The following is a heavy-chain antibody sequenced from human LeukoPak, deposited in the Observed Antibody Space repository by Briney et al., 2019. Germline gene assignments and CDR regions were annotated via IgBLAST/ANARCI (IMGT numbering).Heavy chain of an antibody. Sequence: ASVKVSCKTSGYTFTSYGINWVRQAPGQGLEWMGSSANYAQKFQGRVTMTTDTLATTAYMELRSLRSDDTAVYYCARDLERYYDLEGRSGYWGQGTLVTVSS. D-gene: IGHD3-3*01. CDR3: ARDLERYYDLEGRSGY. V-gene: IGHV1-18*01. CDR1: GYTFTSYG. J-gene: IGHJ4*02. CDR2: SA.